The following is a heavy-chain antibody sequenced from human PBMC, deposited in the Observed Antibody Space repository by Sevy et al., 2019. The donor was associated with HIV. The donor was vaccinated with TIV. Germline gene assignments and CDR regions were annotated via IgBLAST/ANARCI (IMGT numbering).Heavy chain of an antibody. D-gene: IGHD3-16*01. CDR2: INSDGSNT. CDR3: GRETISTVAGVPDAFDI. J-gene: IGHJ3*02. Sequence: GGSLRLSCAASGFTFSTYWMHWVRQAPGKGLVWVSRINSDGSNTNYADSVKGRFTTSRDNAKNTLYLQMNSMRADDTAVYYCGRETISTVAGVPDAFDIWGQGTMVTVSS. CDR1: GFTFSTYW. V-gene: IGHV3-74*01.